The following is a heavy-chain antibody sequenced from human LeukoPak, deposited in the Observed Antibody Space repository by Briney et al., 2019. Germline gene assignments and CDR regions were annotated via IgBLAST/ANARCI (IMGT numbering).Heavy chain of an antibody. CDR1: GGSISSYY. D-gene: IGHD1-26*01. V-gene: IGHV4-59*08. J-gene: IGHJ6*02. CDR3: ARQRGGSYYGYYYYYGMDV. CDR2: IYYSGCI. Sequence: PSGTLCLTRALSGGSISSYYSGWGPQTPGKGVEWVGGIYYSGCIYYNPSLKNRVTISVDTSKNMFSLKLSSVTAAATAVYYCARQRGGSYYGYYYYYGMDVWGQGTTVTVSS.